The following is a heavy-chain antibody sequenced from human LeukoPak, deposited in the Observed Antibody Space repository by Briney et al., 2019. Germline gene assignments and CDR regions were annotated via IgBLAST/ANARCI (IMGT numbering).Heavy chain of an antibody. CDR1: GFTFDDYG. CDR3: ARDGGVYYYEASAFDI. V-gene: IGHV3-20*04. CDR2: INWNGGST. J-gene: IGHJ3*02. D-gene: IGHD3-22*01. Sequence: GGSLRLSCAASGFTFDDYGMSWVRQGPGKGLEWVSGINWNGGSTGYADSVKGRFTISRDNAKNSLYLKMNSLRAEDTALYYCARDGGVYYYEASAFDIWGQGTMVTVSS.